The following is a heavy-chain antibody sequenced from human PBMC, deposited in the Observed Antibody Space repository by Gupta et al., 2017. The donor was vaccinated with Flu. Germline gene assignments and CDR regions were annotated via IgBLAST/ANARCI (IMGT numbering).Heavy chain of an antibody. V-gene: IGHV3-33*01. J-gene: IGHJ4*02. CDR3: ARDSAGANDY. D-gene: IGHD1-26*01. Sequence: HWVRQAPGKGLEWVAVIWYDGSNKYYADSVKGRFTISRDNSKNTLYLQMNSLRAEDTAVYYCARDSAGANDYWGQGTLVTVSS. CDR2: IWYDGSNK.